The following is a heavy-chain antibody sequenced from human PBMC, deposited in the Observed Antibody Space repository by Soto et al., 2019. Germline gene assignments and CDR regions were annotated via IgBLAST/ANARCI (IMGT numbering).Heavy chain of an antibody. D-gene: IGHD2-15*01. CDR3: ARVRPVCSGGSCYPGYFDY. CDR2: IYYSGST. Sequence: PSETLSLTCTVSGGSISSSSYYWGWIRQPPGKGLEWIGSIYYSGSTYYNPSLKSRVTISVDTSKNQFSLKLSSVTAADTAVYYCARVRPVCSGGSCYPGYFDYWGQGTLVTV. CDR1: GGSISSSSYY. J-gene: IGHJ4*02. V-gene: IGHV4-39*01.